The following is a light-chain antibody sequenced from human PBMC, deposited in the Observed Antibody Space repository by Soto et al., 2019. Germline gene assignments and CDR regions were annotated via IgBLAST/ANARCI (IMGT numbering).Light chain of an antibody. J-gene: IGLJ7*01. Sequence: QSVLTQPPSASGSPGQSVTISCTGTSSDVGYYKYVAWYQQNPGKAPKLIIYEVNRRPSGVPDRFSGSKSGNTASLTVSGLQTEDEADYYCCSYGDNNYFVFGSGTQLTVL. CDR3: CSYGDNNYFV. V-gene: IGLV2-8*01. CDR1: SSDVGYYKY. CDR2: EVN.